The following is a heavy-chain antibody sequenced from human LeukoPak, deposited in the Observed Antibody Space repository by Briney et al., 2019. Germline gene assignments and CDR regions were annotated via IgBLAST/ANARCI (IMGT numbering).Heavy chain of an antibody. CDR2: IYYSGST. CDR3: ARDGVVVPASYAFDI. CDR1: GCSISSGDYY. V-gene: IGHV4-30-4*01. D-gene: IGHD2-2*01. J-gene: IGHJ3*02. Sequence: KSSQTLSLTCTVSGCSISSGDYYWSWIRQPPGKGLEWIGYIYYSGSTYYNPSLKSRVTISVDTSKNQFSLKLSSVTAADTAVYYCARDGVVVPASYAFDIWGQGTMVTVSS.